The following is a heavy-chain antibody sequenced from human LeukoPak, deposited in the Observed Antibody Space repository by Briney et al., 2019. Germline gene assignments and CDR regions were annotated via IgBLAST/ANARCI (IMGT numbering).Heavy chain of an antibody. D-gene: IGHD3-16*01. CDR2: IKQDGGEK. J-gene: IGHJ4*02. Sequence: GSLRLSCAASGFTFSSYWMSWVRQAPGKGLEWVANIKQDGGEKYFVDSVKGRFTISRDSSRNSLYLQMNSLRAEDTAVYYCVRDGGPYYFDCWGQGTLVTVSS. CDR1: GFTFSSYW. V-gene: IGHV3-7*01. CDR3: VRDGGPYYFDC.